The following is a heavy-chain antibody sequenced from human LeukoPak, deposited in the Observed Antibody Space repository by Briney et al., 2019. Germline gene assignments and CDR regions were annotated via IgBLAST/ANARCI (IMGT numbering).Heavy chain of an antibody. V-gene: IGHV4-38-2*02. CDR2: MFHSGST. J-gene: IGHJ4*02. CDR1: GYSISSGYY. Sequence: PSETLSLTRTVSGYSISSGYYWGWIRQPPGKGLEWIGSMFHSGSTYYNPSLKSRVTMSVDTSKNQFSLKLSSVTAADTAVYYCARVRYNWNRDFDYWGQGTLVTVSS. D-gene: IGHD1-20*01. CDR3: ARVRYNWNRDFDY.